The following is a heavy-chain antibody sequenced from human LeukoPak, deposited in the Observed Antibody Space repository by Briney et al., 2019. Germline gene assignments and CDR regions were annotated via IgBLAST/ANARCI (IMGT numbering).Heavy chain of an antibody. V-gene: IGHV3-21*01. D-gene: IGHD4-23*01. J-gene: IGHJ4*02. CDR3: ARDPTTVVTYYFDY. Sequence: GGSLRLSCAASGFTFSSYSMNWVRQAPGEGLEWVSSISSSSSYIYYADSVKGRFTISRDKAKNSLYLKMNSLRAEDTAVYYCARDPTTVVTYYFDYWGQGTLVTVSS. CDR1: GFTFSSYS. CDR2: ISSSSSYI.